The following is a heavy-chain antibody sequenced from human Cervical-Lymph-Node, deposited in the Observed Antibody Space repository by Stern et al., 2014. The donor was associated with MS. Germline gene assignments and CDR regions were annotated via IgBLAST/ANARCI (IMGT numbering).Heavy chain of an antibody. V-gene: IGHV1-69*01. CDR3: ARAHWYFDL. Sequence: QVQLGESGGEVMKPGSSVKVSCKASGVTFSSYAISWVRQAPGQGLEWVSAIIPIFGTVYYAHKVEGSVTISADDSTSTSFMKLSSLRSEDTAVYYCARAHWYFDLWGRGTLVTVSS. CDR1: GVTFSSYA. J-gene: IGHJ2*01. CDR2: IIPIFGTV.